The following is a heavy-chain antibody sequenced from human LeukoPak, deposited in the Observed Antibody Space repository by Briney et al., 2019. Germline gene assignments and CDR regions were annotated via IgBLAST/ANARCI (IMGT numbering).Heavy chain of an antibody. D-gene: IGHD2-21*02. CDR2: IYSGGST. V-gene: IGHV3-66*01. CDR3: ARMYCGGDCYIRPYFDY. J-gene: IGHJ4*02. CDR1: GFTVSSNY. Sequence: GGSLRLSCAASGFTVSSNYMSWVRQAPGKGLEWVSVIYSGGSTYYADSVKGRFTISRDNSKNTLYLQMNSLRAEDTAVYYCARMYCGGDCYIRPYFDYWGQGTLVTVSS.